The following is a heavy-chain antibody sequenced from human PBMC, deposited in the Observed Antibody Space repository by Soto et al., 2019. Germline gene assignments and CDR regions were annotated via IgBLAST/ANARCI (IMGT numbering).Heavy chain of an antibody. D-gene: IGHD3-3*01. Sequence: ASVKVSCKASGYTFTSYDINWVRQATGQGLEWMGWMNPNSGNTGYAQKFQGRVTMTRNTSISTAYMELSSLRSEDTVVYYCARALGAYYDFWSGYSVTAKDAFDIWGQGTMVTVSS. CDR3: ARALGAYYDFWSGYSVTAKDAFDI. CDR2: MNPNSGNT. J-gene: IGHJ3*02. V-gene: IGHV1-8*01. CDR1: GYTFTSYD.